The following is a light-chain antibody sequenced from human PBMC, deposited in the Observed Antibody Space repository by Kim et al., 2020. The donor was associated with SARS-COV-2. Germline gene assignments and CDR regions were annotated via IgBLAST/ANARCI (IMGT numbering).Light chain of an antibody. Sequence: QSVLTQPPSVSGAPGQRVTISCTGSSSIIATYDVHWYQHLPGAAPKLLIYGGTNRPSGVPDRFSGSKSGTSASLAITGLQAEDEADYYCQSYDNTLDGAWVFGGGTKVTVL. J-gene: IGLJ3*02. CDR3: QSYDNTLDGAWV. CDR2: GGT. V-gene: IGLV1-40*01. CDR1: SSIIATYD.